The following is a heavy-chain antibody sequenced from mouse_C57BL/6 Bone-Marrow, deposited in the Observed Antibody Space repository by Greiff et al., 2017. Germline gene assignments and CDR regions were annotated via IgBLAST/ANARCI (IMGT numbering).Heavy chain of an antibody. D-gene: IGHD4-1*01. CDR1: GFTFSSYA. Sequence: DVMLVESGGGLVKPGGSLKLSCAASGFTFSSYAMSWVRQTPEKRLEWVATISDGGSYTYYPDNVKGRFTISRDNAKNNLYLQMSHLKSEDTAMXYCARGNWDEAMDYWGQGTSVTVSS. J-gene: IGHJ4*01. CDR2: ISDGGSYT. CDR3: ARGNWDEAMDY. V-gene: IGHV5-4*03.